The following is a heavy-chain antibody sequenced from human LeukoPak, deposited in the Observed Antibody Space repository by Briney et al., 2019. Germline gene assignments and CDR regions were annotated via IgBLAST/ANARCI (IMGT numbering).Heavy chain of an antibody. J-gene: IGHJ5*02. D-gene: IGHD3-10*01. CDR2: MYSSGNS. Sequence: PSETPSLTCSVSGGSISSYYWSWIRQPPGKGLEWIGSMYSSGNSNYNPSLKSRVTISIDSSKNEFSLRLSSVTAADTAVYYCARDRGYYGSFDPWGQGSLVTVSS. CDR3: ARDRGYYGSFDP. CDR1: GGSISSYY. V-gene: IGHV4-59*01.